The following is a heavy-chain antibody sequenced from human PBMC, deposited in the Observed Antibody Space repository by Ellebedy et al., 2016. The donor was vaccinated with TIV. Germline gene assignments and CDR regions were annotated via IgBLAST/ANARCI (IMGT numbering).Heavy chain of an antibody. CDR1: GFTFIRYA. V-gene: IGHV3-23*01. CDR3: AKEGSSTVFSPVGY. J-gene: IGHJ4*02. CDR2: ISGSGSTT. D-gene: IGHD4-17*01. Sequence: GGSLRLSXAASGFTFIRYAMTWVRQAPGKGLEWVSSISGSGSTTEYADSVKGRFTISRDNSKNTLYLQMNSLRAEDTAVYHCAKEGSSTVFSPVGYWGQGTLVTVSS.